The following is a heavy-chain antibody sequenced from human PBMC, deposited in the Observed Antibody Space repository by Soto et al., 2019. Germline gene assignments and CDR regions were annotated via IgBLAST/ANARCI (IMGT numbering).Heavy chain of an antibody. J-gene: IGHJ6*02. Sequence: ASVKVSCKASGYTFTSYGISWVQQAPGQGLEWMGWISAYNGNTNYAQKLQGRVTMTTDTSTSTAYMELRSLRSDDTAVYYCARDHQTRFGELGGGYYYYGMDVWGQGTTVTVSS. D-gene: IGHD3-10*01. CDR2: ISAYNGNT. V-gene: IGHV1-18*04. CDR3: ARDHQTRFGELGGGYYYYGMDV. CDR1: GYTFTSYG.